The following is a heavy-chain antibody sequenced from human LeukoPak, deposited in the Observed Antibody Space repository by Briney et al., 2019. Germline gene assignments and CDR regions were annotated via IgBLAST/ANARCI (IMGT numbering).Heavy chain of an antibody. Sequence: SETLSLTCAVSGGSMSSSNWWRWVRPPPGKGLDWIGEIHHSGSTIYNPSLKSRVTISVDKSKNQFSLNLSSVTAADTAVYYCASDSGRFGELWLDYWGQGTLVTVSS. CDR3: ASDSGRFGELWLDY. CDR1: GGSMSSSNW. CDR2: IHHSGST. D-gene: IGHD3-10*01. J-gene: IGHJ4*02. V-gene: IGHV4-4*02.